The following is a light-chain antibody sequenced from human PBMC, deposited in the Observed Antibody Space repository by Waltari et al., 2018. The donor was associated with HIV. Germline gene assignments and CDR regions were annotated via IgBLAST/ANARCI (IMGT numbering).Light chain of an antibody. CDR3: CSYAGSSIHVI. J-gene: IGLJ2*01. V-gene: IGLV2-23*02. CDR1: SSDVGSYNL. CDR2: EVN. Sequence: QSALTQPASVSGSPGQSITISCTGTSSDVGSYNLVSWYQRHPGKAPKRMISEVNKRPPGVSNRFSGSKSGNTASLTISGLQAEDEADYYCCSYAGSSIHVIFGGGTKLTVL.